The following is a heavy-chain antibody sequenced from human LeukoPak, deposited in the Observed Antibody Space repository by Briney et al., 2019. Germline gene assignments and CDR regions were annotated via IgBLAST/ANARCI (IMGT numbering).Heavy chain of an antibody. CDR1: GYSSTGYY. V-gene: IGHV1-2*02. Sequence: ASVKVSCKASGYSSTGYYVHWVRQAPGQGLEWMGWINPNSGGTNYAQKFQGRVTMTRDTSISTAYMELSSLTSEDTAVYYCARAGGGLDYWGQGTLVTVSS. J-gene: IGHJ4*02. D-gene: IGHD3-16*01. CDR2: INPNSGGT. CDR3: ARAGGGLDY.